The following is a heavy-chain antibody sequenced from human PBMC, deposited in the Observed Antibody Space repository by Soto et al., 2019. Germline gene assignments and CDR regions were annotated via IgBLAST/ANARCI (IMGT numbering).Heavy chain of an antibody. J-gene: IGHJ6*02. D-gene: IGHD3-10*01. CDR2: ISSSSSYI. CDR3: ARSSGGSGKLWNYYGMDV. V-gene: IGHV3-21*06. Sequence: VNRIIKTPRKGLEWVSSISSSSSYIYYADSVKGRFTISRDNAKNSLDLQMNSLRAEDTAVYYCARSSGGSGKLWNYYGMDVWGQGTTVTVSS.